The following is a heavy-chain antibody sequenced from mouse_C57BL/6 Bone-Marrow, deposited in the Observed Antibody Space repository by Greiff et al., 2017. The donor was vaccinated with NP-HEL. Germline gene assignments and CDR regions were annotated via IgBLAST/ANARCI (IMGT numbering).Heavy chain of an antibody. CDR3: ASPAYYGSSQFAY. J-gene: IGHJ3*01. CDR2: IYPGSGST. V-gene: IGHV1-55*01. CDR1: GYTFTSYW. D-gene: IGHD1-1*01. Sequence: VQLQQSGAELVKPGASVKMSCKASGYTFTSYWITWVKQRPGQGLEWIGDIYPGSGSTNYNEKFKSKATLTVDTSSSTAYMQLSSLTSEDSAVYYCASPAYYGSSQFAYWGQGTLVTVSA.